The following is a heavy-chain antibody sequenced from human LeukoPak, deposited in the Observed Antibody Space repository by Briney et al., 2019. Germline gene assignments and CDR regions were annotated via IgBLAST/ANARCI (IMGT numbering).Heavy chain of an antibody. V-gene: IGHV4-31*03. CDR2: MYYSVST. CDR3: ARDLRLAYCGGDCYSNYYYYYGMDV. Sequence: KSSETLSLTCTVPGGSISSGGYYWSWIRQHPGNCLEWIGYMYYSVSTYYNPSLKSRVTISVYTSKNQFSLKLSSVTAADTAVYYCARDLRLAYCGGDCYSNYYYYYGMDVWGQGTTVTVSS. D-gene: IGHD2-21*02. J-gene: IGHJ6*02. CDR1: GGSISSGGYY.